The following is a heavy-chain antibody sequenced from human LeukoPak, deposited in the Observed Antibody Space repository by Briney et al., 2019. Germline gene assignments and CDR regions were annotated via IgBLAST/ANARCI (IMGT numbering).Heavy chain of an antibody. CDR3: ARRRYGGNPLDY. Sequence: SQTLSLTCAVSGGSISSGGYSWSWIRQPPGKGLEWIGYIYHSGSTYSNPSLKSRVTISVDRSKNQFSLKLSSVTAADTPVYYCARRRYGGNPLDYWGQGTLVTVSS. D-gene: IGHD4-23*01. CDR2: IYHSGST. V-gene: IGHV4-30-2*01. CDR1: GGSISSGGYS. J-gene: IGHJ4*02.